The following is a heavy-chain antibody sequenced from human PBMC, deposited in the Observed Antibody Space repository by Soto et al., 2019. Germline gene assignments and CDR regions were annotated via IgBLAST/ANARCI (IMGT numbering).Heavy chain of an antibody. J-gene: IGHJ6*02. CDR1: GGSINGTDYY. CDR2: IDYSGST. V-gene: IGHV4-39*01. CDR3: ARLSLGRAYYYYAMDV. Sequence: SETLSPTCIVAGGSINGTDYYWGWIRQPPGKGLEWIGSIDYSGSTYYNPSLKSRVTISADTSKNQFSLKLNSVTAADTAMYHCARLSLGRAYYYYAMDVWGQGTTVTVSS.